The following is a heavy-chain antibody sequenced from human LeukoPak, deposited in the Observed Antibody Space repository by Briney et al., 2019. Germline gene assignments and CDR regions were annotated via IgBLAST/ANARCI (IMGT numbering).Heavy chain of an antibody. D-gene: IGHD2-2*01. V-gene: IGHV3-7*01. CDR2: VKQDGSEK. CDR3: ARAPTVLVGYCSSSSCQADY. Sequence: GGSLRLSCPASGFTFSSYWVTWVRQAPGKGLEWVANVKQDGSEKNYVDSVKGRFTISRDNAENSLYLQMHSLRVEDTAVYYCARAPTVLVGYCSSSSCQADYWGQGTLVTVSS. CDR1: GFTFSSYW. J-gene: IGHJ4*02.